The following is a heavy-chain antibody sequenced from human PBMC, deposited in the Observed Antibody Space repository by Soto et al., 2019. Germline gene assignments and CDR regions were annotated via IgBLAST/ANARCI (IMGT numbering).Heavy chain of an antibody. J-gene: IGHJ4*02. CDR1: GFTFSSYG. CDR3: EKDLRYGSGSYGLDY. V-gene: IGHV3-30*18. D-gene: IGHD3-10*01. Sequence: PGGSLRLSCAASGFTFSSYGMHWVRQAPGKGLEWVAVISYDGSNKYYADSVKGRFTTSRDNSKNTLYLQMNSLRAEDTAVYYCEKDLRYGSGSYGLDYWGQGTLVTVYS. CDR2: ISYDGSNK.